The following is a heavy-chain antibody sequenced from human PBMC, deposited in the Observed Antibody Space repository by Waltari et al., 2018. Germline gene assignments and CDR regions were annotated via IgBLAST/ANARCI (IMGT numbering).Heavy chain of an antibody. V-gene: IGHV3-74*01. CDR2: KSRDGTKA. J-gene: IGHJ5*02. Sequence: EVQLVESGGGLVQPGGSLRLSCIASGFPFSNYWMHWVRQSPGKGLVGISRKSRDGTKANYADSVQGRFTISRDSAKNILYLQMSNLRADDAALYYCARGSDVVEVPAANGVVIGPWGQGTLVTVSS. CDR3: ARGSDVVEVPAANGVVIGP. D-gene: IGHD2-2*01. CDR1: GFPFSNYW.